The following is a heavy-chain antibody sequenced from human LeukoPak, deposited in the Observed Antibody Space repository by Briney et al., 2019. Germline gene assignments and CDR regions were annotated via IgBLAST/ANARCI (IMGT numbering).Heavy chain of an antibody. V-gene: IGHV3-23*01. CDR3: ARSGSNYYYHYMDV. CDR2: ISGSGGST. Sequence: GGSLRLSCAASGFTFSIYAMSWVRQAPGKGLEWVSAISGSGGSTYYADSVKGRFTISRDNSENTLYLQMNSLRAEDTAVYYCARSGSNYYYHYMDVWGKGTTVTVSS. D-gene: IGHD5-12*01. J-gene: IGHJ6*03. CDR1: GFTFSIYA.